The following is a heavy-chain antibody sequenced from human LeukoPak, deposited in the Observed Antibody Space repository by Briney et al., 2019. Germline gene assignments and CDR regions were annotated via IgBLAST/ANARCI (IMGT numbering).Heavy chain of an antibody. Sequence: ASVKVSCKASGGTFISYAISWVRQAPGHGLEWMGGIIPIFGTANYAQKFQGRVTITADESTSTAYMELSSLRSEDTAVYYCARARKRESYYYVDYWGQGTLVTVSS. CDR1: GGTFISYA. J-gene: IGHJ4*02. CDR3: ARARKRESYYYVDY. V-gene: IGHV1-69*13. CDR2: IIPIFGTA. D-gene: IGHD1-26*01.